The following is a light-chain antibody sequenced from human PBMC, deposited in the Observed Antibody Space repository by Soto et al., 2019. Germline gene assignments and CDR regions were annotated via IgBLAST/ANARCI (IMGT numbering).Light chain of an antibody. CDR1: QTIYEK. Sequence: EIVLTQSPATLSVSPGESVTLSCRASQTIYEKLAWYQQKPGQTPRLVIYDTSIRATGTPGSFSGSGSGTEFTLTISSLQSEDFAVYYCQQHNNWPLTFGGGTKVEIK. CDR2: DTS. CDR3: QQHNNWPLT. J-gene: IGKJ4*01. V-gene: IGKV3-15*01.